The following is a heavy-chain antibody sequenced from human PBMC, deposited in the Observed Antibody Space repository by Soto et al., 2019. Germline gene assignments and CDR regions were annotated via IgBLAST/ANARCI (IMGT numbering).Heavy chain of an antibody. Sequence: SETLSLTCTVSGVSFSSGDYYWSWIRQPPGKGLEWIGYIYYSDNTYSNPSLKSRVAISGDTSRNQFSLKLSSVTAADTAVYYCARASTTVTTLDYWGQGTLVTVSS. CDR1: GVSFSSGDYY. CDR2: IYYSDNT. D-gene: IGHD4-17*01. CDR3: ARASTTVTTLDY. J-gene: IGHJ4*02. V-gene: IGHV4-30-4*01.